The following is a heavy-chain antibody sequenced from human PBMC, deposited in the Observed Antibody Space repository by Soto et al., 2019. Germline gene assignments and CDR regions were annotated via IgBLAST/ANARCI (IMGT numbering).Heavy chain of an antibody. D-gene: IGHD1-26*01. J-gene: IGHJ4*02. V-gene: IGHV3-30*18. CDR3: AKAKRETSSIVTY. Sequence: QVQLVESGGGVVQPGRSLRLSCAASGFTFSSYGMHWVRQAPGKGLEWVAVISYDGSNKYCADSVKGRFTISRDNSKNTLYLQMNSLRAEDTAVYYCAKAKRETSSIVTYWGQGTLVTVSS. CDR1: GFTFSSYG. CDR2: ISYDGSNK.